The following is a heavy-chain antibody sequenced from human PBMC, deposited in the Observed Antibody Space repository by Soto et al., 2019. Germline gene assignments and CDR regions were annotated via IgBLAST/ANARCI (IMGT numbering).Heavy chain of an antibody. CDR1: GFAFSDHY. Sequence: EVQLVESGGGLVQPGGSLRLSCAASGFAFSDHYMDWVRQAPGKGLEWVGLIRDKANGYTTEYAASVRGRFTISGDESKNSVYLQMNSLKTEDKAVYYCARRPGSGRSVDYWGQGTLVTVSS. V-gene: IGHV3-72*01. CDR3: ARRPGSGRSVDY. J-gene: IGHJ4*02. CDR2: IRDKANGYTT. D-gene: IGHD3-10*01.